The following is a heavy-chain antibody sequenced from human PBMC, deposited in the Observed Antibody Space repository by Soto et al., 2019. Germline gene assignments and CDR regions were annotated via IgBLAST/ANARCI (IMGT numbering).Heavy chain of an antibody. CDR3: ARERRDDYNPHFDY. V-gene: IGHV3-74*01. CDR2: ITSDRSST. D-gene: IGHD4-4*01. CDR1: GFTFSSYW. Sequence: PGGSLRLSCAASGFTFSSYWMHWVRQAPGKGLVWVSRITSDRSSTTYADSVKGRFTISRDNAKNTLYLQMNSLRAEDTAVYYSARERRDDYNPHFDYWGQGTLVTVSS. J-gene: IGHJ4*02.